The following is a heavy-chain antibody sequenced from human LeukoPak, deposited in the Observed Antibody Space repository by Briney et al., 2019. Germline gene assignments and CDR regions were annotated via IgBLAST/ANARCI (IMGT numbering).Heavy chain of an antibody. CDR1: GFTFSSYW. J-gene: IGHJ4*02. D-gene: IGHD6-19*01. CDR2: IKQDGSEK. Sequence: PGGSLRLSCAASGFTFSSYWMSWVRQAPGKGLEWVANIKQDGSEKYYVDSVKGRFTISRDNSKNTLYLQMNSLRAEDTAVYYCAKDHGYSSGWYRYYFDYWGQGTLVTVPS. V-gene: IGHV3-7*01. CDR3: AKDHGYSSGWYRYYFDY.